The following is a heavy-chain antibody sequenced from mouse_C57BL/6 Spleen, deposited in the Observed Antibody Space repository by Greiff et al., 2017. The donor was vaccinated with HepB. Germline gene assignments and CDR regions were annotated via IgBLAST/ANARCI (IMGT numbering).Heavy chain of an antibody. CDR2: IDPSDSYT. Sequence: VQLQQPGAELVKPGASVKLSCKASGYTFTSYWMQWVKQRPGQGLEWIGEIDPSDSYTNYNQKFKGKATLTVDTSSTTAYMQLINLTSEDSAVYYCARALITTVADYWGQGTTLTVSS. D-gene: IGHD1-2*01. CDR1: GYTFTSYW. V-gene: IGHV1-50*01. CDR3: ARALITTVADY. J-gene: IGHJ2*01.